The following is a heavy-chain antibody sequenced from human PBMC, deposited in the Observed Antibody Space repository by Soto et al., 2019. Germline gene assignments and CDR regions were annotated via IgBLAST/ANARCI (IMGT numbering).Heavy chain of an antibody. V-gene: IGHV3-48*02. Sequence: EVQLVESGGGLVPPGGSLRLSCTASGFPFNTFSMNCVRQAPVEGLVWISYTSSSSRTIYYTDSVNGRFTISLDNVKNSLYLEMNSLKEEDMAIYYCARHDRWVPGTSEGVGPTTLHYGMGVWGQWTTVFVSS. CDR1: GFPFNTFS. J-gene: IGHJ6*02. CDR2: TSSSSRTI. D-gene: IGHD3-22*01. CDR3: ARHDRWVPGTSEGVGPTTLHYGMGV.